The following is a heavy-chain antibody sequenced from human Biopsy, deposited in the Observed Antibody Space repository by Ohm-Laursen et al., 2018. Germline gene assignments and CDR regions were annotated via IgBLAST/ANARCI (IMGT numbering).Heavy chain of an antibody. D-gene: IGHD6-13*01. V-gene: IGHV4-4*07. Sequence: SDTLSLTCTVSGGPFSSYYWSWIRQPAGKGLEWIGRIYSSGSTNYNPSLKSRVTMSVDTSKNQFSLILSSMTAADTAVYYCAREPRIAAVAYFDPWGQGTLVTVSS. CDR3: AREPRIAAVAYFDP. J-gene: IGHJ5*02. CDR2: IYSSGST. CDR1: GGPFSSYY.